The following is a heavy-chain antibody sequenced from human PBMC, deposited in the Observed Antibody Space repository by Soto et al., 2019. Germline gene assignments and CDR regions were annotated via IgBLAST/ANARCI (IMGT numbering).Heavy chain of an antibody. CDR1: WFIFNSYE. CDR2: ISGSGSNI. Sequence: PGGSLRLSCVASWFIFNSYEMNWVRQAPGKGLEWLSFISGSGSNIYYADSIKGRFTISRDNAKNLVYLQMTSLRVDDTAVYFCARDRPFDYWGQGTLVTVSS. J-gene: IGHJ4*02. V-gene: IGHV3-48*03. CDR3: ARDRPFDY.